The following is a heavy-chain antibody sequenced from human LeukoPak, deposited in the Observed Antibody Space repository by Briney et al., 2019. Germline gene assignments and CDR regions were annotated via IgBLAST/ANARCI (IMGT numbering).Heavy chain of an antibody. J-gene: IGHJ4*02. Sequence: PSETLPLTCTVSGGSISSYYWSWIRQPAGKGLEWIGRIYTSGSTNYNPSLKSRVTMSVDTSKNQFSLKLSSVTAADTAVYYCARESGSLLWFGELSGGTLDYWGQGTLVTVSS. V-gene: IGHV4-4*07. CDR3: ARESGSLLWFGELSGGTLDY. CDR1: GGSISSYY. D-gene: IGHD3-10*01. CDR2: IYTSGST.